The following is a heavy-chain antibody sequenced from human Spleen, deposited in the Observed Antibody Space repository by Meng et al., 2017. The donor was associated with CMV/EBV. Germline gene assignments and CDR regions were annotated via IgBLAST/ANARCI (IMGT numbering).Heavy chain of an antibody. Sequence: KESGPTLVKPTQTLTLTCTFSGFSLSTSGVGVGWIRQPPGKALEWLGSIYYSGSTYYNPSLKSRVTISVDTSKNQFSLKLSSVTAADTAVYYCARIEGYCSSTSCRNFDYWGQGTLVTVSS. CDR3: ARIEGYCSSTSCRNFDY. V-gene: IGHV4-39*07. D-gene: IGHD2-2*01. CDR2: IYYSGST. J-gene: IGHJ4*02. CDR1: GFSLSTSGVG.